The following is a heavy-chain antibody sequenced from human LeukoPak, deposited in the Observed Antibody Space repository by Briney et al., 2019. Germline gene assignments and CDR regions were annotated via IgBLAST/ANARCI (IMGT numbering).Heavy chain of an antibody. Sequence: GGSLRLSCAASGFTFDDYAMHWVRQAPGKGLEWVSGISWNSGSIGYADSVKGRFTISRDNAKNSLYLQMNSLRAEDTVVYYCARDRKIWFGELFHYFDYWGQGTLVTVSS. CDR2: ISWNSGSI. J-gene: IGHJ4*02. D-gene: IGHD3-10*01. V-gene: IGHV3-9*01. CDR1: GFTFDDYA. CDR3: ARDRKIWFGELFHYFDY.